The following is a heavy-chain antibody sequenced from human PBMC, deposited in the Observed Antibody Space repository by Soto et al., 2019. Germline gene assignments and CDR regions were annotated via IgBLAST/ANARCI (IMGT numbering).Heavy chain of an antibody. J-gene: IGHJ5*02. D-gene: IGHD3-10*01. V-gene: IGHV6-1*01. CDR1: GNSVSCYRAP. CDR2: TYYRSRFFS. Sequence: SQAPVVPCANTGNSVSCYRAPWNLIRQPLSGGLEWLGRTYYRSRFFSDYAESVKSRIIINPDTSKNQFSLQLKSVTPEDTAVYYCVRDRYSSSGWFDPWGQGTPVTVSS. CDR3: VRDRYSSSGWFDP.